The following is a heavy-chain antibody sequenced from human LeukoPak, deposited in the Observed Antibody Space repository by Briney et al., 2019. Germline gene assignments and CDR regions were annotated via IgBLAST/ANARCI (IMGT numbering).Heavy chain of an antibody. D-gene: IGHD2-21*02. Sequence: SQTLSLTCAISGDSVSSNSAAWNWIRQSPSRGLEWLGKTYYRSKWYNDYAESVKGRITINPDTSKNQFSLHLNSVTPEDTAVYYCARVMLGYGDTYYYGMDVWGQGTTVTVSS. J-gene: IGHJ6*02. CDR2: TYYRSKWYN. V-gene: IGHV6-1*01. CDR3: ARVMLGYGDTYYYGMDV. CDR1: GDSVSSNSAA.